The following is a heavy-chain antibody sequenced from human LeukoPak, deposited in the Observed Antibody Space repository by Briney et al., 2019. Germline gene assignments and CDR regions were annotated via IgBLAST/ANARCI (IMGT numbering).Heavy chain of an antibody. CDR3: ARGGFYCGDDCYVDY. CDR2: INRSGST. CDR1: GGSLSYYY. J-gene: IGHJ4*02. V-gene: IGHV4-34*01. D-gene: IGHD2-21*02. Sequence: SETLSLTCPVYGGSLSYYYWSWIRQPPEKGLEWIGEINRSGSTNYNPSLKSRVSISVDTSKNQFSLKLSSVTAADTAVYYCARGGFYCGDDCYVDYWGQGTLVTVSS.